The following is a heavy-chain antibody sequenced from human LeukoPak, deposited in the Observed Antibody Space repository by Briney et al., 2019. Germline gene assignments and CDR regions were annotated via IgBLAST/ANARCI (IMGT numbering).Heavy chain of an antibody. D-gene: IGHD6-19*01. V-gene: IGHV4-39*01. CDR3: ATKKWQVPGKYYFDY. J-gene: IGHJ4*02. CDR2: MYYTGST. CDR1: GDSINSSSYY. Sequence: PSETLSLTFTVTGDSINSSSYYWGWIRQPPGKGPEWIGTMYYTGSTYYNPSLKSRVTMSVDTSKNQISLKLSSVTAADTAVYYCATKKWQVPGKYYFDYWGQGTLVTVSS.